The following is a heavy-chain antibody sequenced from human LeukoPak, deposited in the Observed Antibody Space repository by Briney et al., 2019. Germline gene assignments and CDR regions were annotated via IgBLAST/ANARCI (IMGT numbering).Heavy chain of an antibody. V-gene: IGHV3-23*01. Sequence: GGSLRLSCAASGFSFTSYAMSWVRQAPGKGLEWVSGINGGGDKTYYRDSVKGRITISRDNSKNTLYLQMNCLRAEDTAIYYCAKSRGSTLFDSWGQGTLVTVSS. CDR1: GFSFTSYA. CDR3: AKSRGSTLFDS. CDR2: INGGGDKT. J-gene: IGHJ4*02. D-gene: IGHD1-26*01.